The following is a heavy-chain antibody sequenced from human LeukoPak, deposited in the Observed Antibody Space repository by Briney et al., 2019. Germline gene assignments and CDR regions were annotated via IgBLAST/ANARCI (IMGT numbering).Heavy chain of an antibody. D-gene: IGHD4-17*01. V-gene: IGHV1-8*01. CDR3: ARDGTTTHEDYYYYYMDV. J-gene: IGHJ6*03. Sequence: GASVKVSCKASGYTFTSYDINWVRQATGQGLEWMGWMNPNSGNTGYAQKFQGRVTMTRNTSISTAYMELSSLRSEDTAVYYCARDGTTTHEDYYYYYMDVWGKGTTVTISS. CDR1: GYTFTSYD. CDR2: MNPNSGNT.